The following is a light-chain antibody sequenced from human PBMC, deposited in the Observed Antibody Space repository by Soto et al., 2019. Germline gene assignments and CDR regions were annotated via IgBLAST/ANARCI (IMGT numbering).Light chain of an antibody. Sequence: QSVLTQPPSASGTPGQRVTISCSGSSSNIGSNYVYWYQQLPGTAPKLLIYRNNQRPSGVPDRFSGSKSGTSASLAISGLRSEDEADYYCAAWDDSLSGPHVVFVGGTKLTVL. CDR1: SSNIGSNY. CDR3: AAWDDSLSGPHVV. CDR2: RNN. J-gene: IGLJ2*01. V-gene: IGLV1-47*01.